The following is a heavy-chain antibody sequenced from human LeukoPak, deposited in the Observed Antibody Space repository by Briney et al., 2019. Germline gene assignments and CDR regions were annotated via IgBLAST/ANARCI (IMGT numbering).Heavy chain of an antibody. CDR2: ISSSSSYI. J-gene: IGHJ4*02. Sequence: GSLRLSCAASGFTFSSYSMNWVRQALGKGLEWVSSISSSSSYIYYADSVKGRFTISRDNAKNSLYLQMNSLRAEDTAVYYCATCSGGSCYFGYWGQGTLVTVSS. CDR1: GFTFSSYS. D-gene: IGHD2-15*01. CDR3: ATCSGGSCYFGY. V-gene: IGHV3-21*01.